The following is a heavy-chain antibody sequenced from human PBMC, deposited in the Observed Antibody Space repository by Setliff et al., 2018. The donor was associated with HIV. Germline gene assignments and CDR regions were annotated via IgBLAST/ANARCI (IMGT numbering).Heavy chain of an antibody. J-gene: IGHJ6*04. CDR1: GGPFSSTS. CDR2: IYYSGNT. CDR3: ARDLHQPGYFYYVDV. Sequence: SETLSLTCTVSGGPFSSTSWSWIRQFPGQGLEWIGYIYYSGNTNYSPSLKSRVTISIDTSRNRFFLKLNSVTAADTAIYYCARDLHQPGYFYYVDVWGKGTAVTVSS. V-gene: IGHV4-59*01. D-gene: IGHD3-16*01.